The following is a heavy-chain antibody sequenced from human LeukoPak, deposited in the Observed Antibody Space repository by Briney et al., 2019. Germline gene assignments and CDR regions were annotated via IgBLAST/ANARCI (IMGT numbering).Heavy chain of an antibody. CDR1: GFTVSSNY. V-gene: IGHV3-66*02. Sequence: PGGSLRLSCAASGFTVSSNYMSWVRQAPGKGLGWVSVIYSGGSTYYADSVKGRFTISRDNSKNTLYLRMNSLRAEDTAVYYCARDRGGSYAFDIWGQGTMVTVSS. D-gene: IGHD1-26*01. CDR3: ARDRGGSYAFDI. J-gene: IGHJ3*02. CDR2: IYSGGST.